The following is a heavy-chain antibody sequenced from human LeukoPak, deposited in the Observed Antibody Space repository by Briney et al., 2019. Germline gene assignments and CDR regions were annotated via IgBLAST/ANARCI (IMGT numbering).Heavy chain of an antibody. D-gene: IGHD2-2*02. V-gene: IGHV1-69*13. Sequence: SVKVSCKASGGTFSSYAISWVRQAPGQGLEWMGGIIPIFGTANYAQKFQGRVTITADESTSTAYMELSSLRSEDTAVYYCASPSGGYCSSTSCYTNNWFGPWGQGTLVTVSS. CDR2: IIPIFGTA. CDR3: ASPSGGYCSSTSCYTNNWFGP. J-gene: IGHJ5*02. CDR1: GGTFSSYA.